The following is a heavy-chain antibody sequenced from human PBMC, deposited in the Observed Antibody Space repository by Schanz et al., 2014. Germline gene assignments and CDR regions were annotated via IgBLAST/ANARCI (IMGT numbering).Heavy chain of an antibody. D-gene: IGHD3-9*01. J-gene: IGHJ4*02. CDR3: AKDPYDVLTGYQYYFDY. CDR1: GFTFSSYG. Sequence: VQLVESGGGLVKPGGSLRLSCAASGFTFSSYGMHWVRQAPGKGLEWVAIIWYDGSNKYYADSVKGRFTISRDNSRNTLFLQMKRLRVEDTAVYFCAKDPYDVLTGYQYYFDYWGPGRLVTVSS. CDR2: IWYDGSNK. V-gene: IGHV3-33*06.